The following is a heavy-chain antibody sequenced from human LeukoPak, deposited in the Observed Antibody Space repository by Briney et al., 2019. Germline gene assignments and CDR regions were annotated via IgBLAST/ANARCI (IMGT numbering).Heavy chain of an antibody. J-gene: IGHJ4*02. D-gene: IGHD5-12*01. CDR3: AREKYSGYVHF. CDR2: ISSSGSTI. Sequence: PGGSLRLSCAASGFTCSDYYMSWIRQAPGKGLEWVSYISSSGSTIYYADSVKGRFTITRDNAKNSLYLQMNSLRAEDTAVYYCAREKYSGYVHFWGQGTLVTVSS. V-gene: IGHV3-11*04. CDR1: GFTCSDYY.